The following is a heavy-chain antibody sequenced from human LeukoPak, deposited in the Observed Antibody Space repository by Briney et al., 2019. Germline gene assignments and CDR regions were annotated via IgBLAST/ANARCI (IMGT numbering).Heavy chain of an antibody. CDR2: IYPGDSDT. V-gene: IGHV5-51*01. J-gene: IGHJ6*02. Sequence: GESLQISCRVSGYAFASYWIGWVRQMPGKGLEWMGIIYPGDSDTRYSPSFQGQVTVSADKSISTAYLQWSSLKASDTAMYYCARPKKGYGMDVWGQGTTVTVSS. CDR1: GYAFASYW. CDR3: ARPKKGYGMDV.